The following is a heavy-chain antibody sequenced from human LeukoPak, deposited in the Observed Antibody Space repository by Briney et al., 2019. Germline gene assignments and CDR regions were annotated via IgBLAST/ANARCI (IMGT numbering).Heavy chain of an antibody. J-gene: IGHJ4*02. Sequence: GGSLRLSCAASGFTFCSYSMHWVRQAPGKGLEWVSSISSSSSYIYYADSVKGRFTISRDNAKNSLYLQMNSLSAEDTAVYYRARERPMTGWGQGTLVTVSS. CDR1: GFTFCSYS. CDR3: ARERPMTG. CDR2: ISSSSSYI. D-gene: IGHD6-6*01. V-gene: IGHV3-21*01.